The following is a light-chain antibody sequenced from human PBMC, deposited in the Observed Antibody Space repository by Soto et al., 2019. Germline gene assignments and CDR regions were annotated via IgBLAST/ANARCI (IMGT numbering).Light chain of an antibody. J-gene: IGKJ4*01. CDR3: MQQKKFHFS. V-gene: IGKV2-24*01. CDR1: QSLVHSDGKTY. Sequence: DIVLTQTPLSSPVTLGQPASISCRSSQSLVHSDGKTYLSWVQQRPGQPPRLLIYKVSNRFSGVTDRFTGSGAGTDFTLKISRVAAEDVGTYYCMQQKKFHFSFGGGTKVDIX. CDR2: KVS.